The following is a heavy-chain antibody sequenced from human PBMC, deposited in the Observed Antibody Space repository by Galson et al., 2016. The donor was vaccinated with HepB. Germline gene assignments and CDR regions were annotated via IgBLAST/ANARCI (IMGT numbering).Heavy chain of an antibody. J-gene: IGHJ4*02. V-gene: IGHV3-30*18. CDR3: AKRHEYCPPVGCSVDY. D-gene: IGHD3-10*02. Sequence: SLRLSCAASGFTFNKYGMHWVRQAPGEGLEWVAADSVHGGRKFYADAVKGRFTISRDSANNMLFLQMSSLRDDDTAVYYCAKRHEYCPPVGCSVDYWGQGTLVSVSS. CDR2: DSVHGGRK. CDR1: GFTFNKYG.